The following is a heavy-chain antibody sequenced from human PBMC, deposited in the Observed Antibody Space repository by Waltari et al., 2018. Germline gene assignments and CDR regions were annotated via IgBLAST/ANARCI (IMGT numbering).Heavy chain of an antibody. Sequence: EVQLVESGGVLVHSGGSLRLSCAACGFTFSNFWMHWVRQAPGKGLDWVSRIDSGGSDTSYAGSVKGRFTISRDNTKNTLYLQMNSLRGEDTGVYYCARDLYDTGSGDYPGRDFWGQGTLVTVAS. D-gene: IGHD1-26*01. CDR2: IDSGGSDT. CDR1: GFTFSNFW. CDR3: ARDLYDTGSGDYPGRDF. V-gene: IGHV3-74*01. J-gene: IGHJ4*02.